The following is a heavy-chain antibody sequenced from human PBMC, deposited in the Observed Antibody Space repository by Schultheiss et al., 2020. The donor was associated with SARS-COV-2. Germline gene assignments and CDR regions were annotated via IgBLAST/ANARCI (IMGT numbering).Heavy chain of an antibody. Sequence: GSLRLSCAVYGGSFSGYYWSWVRRTPGKGLEWIGEINHSGSTNYNPSLKSRVTISVDTSKNQFSLKLSSVTAADTAVYYCARSPKRSYYYYYYMDVWGKGTTVTVSS. V-gene: IGHV4-34*01. J-gene: IGHJ6*03. CDR1: GGSFSGYY. CDR2: INHSGST. CDR3: ARSPKRSYYYYYYMDV.